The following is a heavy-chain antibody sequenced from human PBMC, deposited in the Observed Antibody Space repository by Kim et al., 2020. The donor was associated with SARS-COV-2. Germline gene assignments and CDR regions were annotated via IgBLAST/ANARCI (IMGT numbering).Heavy chain of an antibody. D-gene: IGHD4-17*01. Sequence: GGSLRLSCAASGFTFSSYWMSWVRQAPGKGLEWVANIKEDGSGKYYVDSVKGRFTISRDNAKNSLYLQMNSLRAEDTAVYYCARVHYGDDLCRGYPPHKFDPWGQGTLVTVSS. CDR3: ARVHYGDDLCRGYPPHKFDP. V-gene: IGHV3-7*01. J-gene: IGHJ5*02. CDR2: IKEDGSGK. CDR1: GFTFSSYW.